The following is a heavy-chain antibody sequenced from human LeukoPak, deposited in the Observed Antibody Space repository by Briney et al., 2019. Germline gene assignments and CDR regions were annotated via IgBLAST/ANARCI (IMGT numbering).Heavy chain of an antibody. J-gene: IGHJ4*02. V-gene: IGHV3-49*04. D-gene: IGHD3-10*01. Sequence: QSGGSLRLSCAASGFTFSSYWMSWVRQAPGKGLEWVGFIRSNGYGGTTEYAPSVKDRFSISKDDSKSIAYLQMNSLKTEDTGVYYGSGGYGSEPFDYWGQGTLVTVSS. CDR1: GFTFSSYW. CDR3: SGGYGSEPFDY. CDR2: IRSNGYGGTT.